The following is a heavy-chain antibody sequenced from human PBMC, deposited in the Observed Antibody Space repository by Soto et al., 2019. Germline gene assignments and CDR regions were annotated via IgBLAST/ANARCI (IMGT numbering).Heavy chain of an antibody. J-gene: IGHJ5*02. D-gene: IGHD6-6*01. CDR3: AKDLTRQLAYWLDP. CDR2: INAHSGGT. V-gene: IGHV1-2*02. Sequence: ASVKVSCKASGFSFTGDYIHWLRQAPGQGLEWMGWINAHSGGTEYAQKFQGRVTLTRDTPIATAYLTLTSLTSDDTALYYCAKDLTRQLAYWLDPWGQGTQVTVSS. CDR1: GFSFTGDY.